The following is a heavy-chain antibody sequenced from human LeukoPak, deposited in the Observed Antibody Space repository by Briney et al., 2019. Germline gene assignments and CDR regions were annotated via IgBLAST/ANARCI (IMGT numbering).Heavy chain of an antibody. V-gene: IGHV4-34*01. CDR2: INHSGST. CDR1: GGSFSGYY. J-gene: IGHJ5*02. Sequence: SETLSLTCAVYGGSFSGYYWSWIRQPPGKGLEWIGEINHSGSTNYNPSLKSRITLSVDASKNQFSLKLSSVTAADTAVYYCARGENHWGQGTLVTVSS. CDR3: ARGENH.